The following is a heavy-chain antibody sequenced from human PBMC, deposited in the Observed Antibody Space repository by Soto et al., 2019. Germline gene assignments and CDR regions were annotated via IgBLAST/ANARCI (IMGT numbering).Heavy chain of an antibody. CDR1: GGTFSSYA. D-gene: IGHD2-15*01. Sequence: QVQLVQSGAEVKKPGSSVKVSCKASGGTFSSYAISWVRQAPGQGLEWMGGIIPIFGTANYAQKFQGRVTITADESTSTAYMELCSLRSEDTAVYYCASSIPCSGGSCYFAYFDYWGQGTLVTVSS. V-gene: IGHV1-69*01. CDR3: ASSIPCSGGSCYFAYFDY. J-gene: IGHJ4*02. CDR2: IIPIFGTA.